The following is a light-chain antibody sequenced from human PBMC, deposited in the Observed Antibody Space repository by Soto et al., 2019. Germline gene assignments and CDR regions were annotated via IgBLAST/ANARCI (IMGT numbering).Light chain of an antibody. CDR3: QHRGDRWA. J-gene: IGKJ1*01. Sequence: ENVLTQSPATLSLSPGERATLSCRASQSVGNYLAWYQHKPGKAPRLLIYDASKRATGIPARFSGSGSGTDFTLTISSLEPEDFAVYYCQHRGDRWAFGQGTKVEIK. CDR1: QSVGNY. V-gene: IGKV3-11*01. CDR2: DAS.